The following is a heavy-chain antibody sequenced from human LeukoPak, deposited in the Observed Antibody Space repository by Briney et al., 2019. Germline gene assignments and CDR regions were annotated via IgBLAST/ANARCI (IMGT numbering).Heavy chain of an antibody. CDR1: GYTFTGYY. Sequence: ASVKVSCKASGYTFTGYYMHWVRQAPGQGLGWMGRINPNSGGTNYAQKFQGRVTMTRDTSISTAYMELSRLRSDDTAVYYCASIRAYDSSGNFDYWGQGTLVTVSS. D-gene: IGHD3-22*01. J-gene: IGHJ4*02. CDR3: ASIRAYDSSGNFDY. CDR2: INPNSGGT. V-gene: IGHV1-2*06.